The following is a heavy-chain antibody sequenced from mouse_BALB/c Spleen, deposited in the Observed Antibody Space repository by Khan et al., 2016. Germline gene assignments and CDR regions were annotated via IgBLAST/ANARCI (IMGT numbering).Heavy chain of an antibody. CDR2: ISDGGSYT. CDR3: ARDLNWYFDV. CDR1: GFTFSDYY. V-gene: IGHV5-4*02. J-gene: IGHJ1*01. Sequence: EVQLQESGGGLVKPGGSLKLSCAASGFTFSDYYMYWVRQTPEKRLEWVATISDGGSYTYYPDSVKGRFTISRDNAKNNLYLQMSSQKSEDTAMYYCARDLNWYFDVWGAGTTVTVSS.